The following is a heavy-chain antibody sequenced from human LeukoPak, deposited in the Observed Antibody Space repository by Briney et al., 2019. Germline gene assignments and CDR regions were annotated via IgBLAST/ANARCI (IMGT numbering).Heavy chain of an antibody. CDR3: ARVTGYMIEDYFDY. CDR1: GFTFSSYW. V-gene: IGHV3-7*03. Sequence: GSLRLSCAASGFTFSSYWMSWVCQAPGKGLEWVANIKQDGSEKYYVDSVKGRFTISRDNARNSLYLQMNSLRAEDTAVYYCARVTGYMIEDYFDYWGQGILVTVSS. CDR2: IKQDGSEK. D-gene: IGHD3-9*01. J-gene: IGHJ4*02.